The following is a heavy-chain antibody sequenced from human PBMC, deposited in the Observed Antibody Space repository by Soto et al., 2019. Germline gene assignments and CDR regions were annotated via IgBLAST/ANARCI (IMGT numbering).Heavy chain of an antibody. J-gene: IGHJ4*02. V-gene: IGHV4-30-4*01. D-gene: IGHD1-26*01. CDR1: GGSIRNGDYY. Sequence: PSETLSLTCTVSGGSIRNGDYYWGWIRQPPGKGLEWIGYVYYSGTTYSHPSLNSRVSISVDTSENQFSLRLTSVTAADTAVYYCVTVNLVGAAYYFDYWGPGTLV. CDR3: VTVNLVGAAYYFDY. CDR2: VYYSGTT.